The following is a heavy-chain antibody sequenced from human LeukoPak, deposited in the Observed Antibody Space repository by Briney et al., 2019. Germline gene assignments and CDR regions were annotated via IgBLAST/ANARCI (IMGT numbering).Heavy chain of an antibody. CDR2: ISAYNGIT. Sequence: ASVQVSCKASGYTFTNYVISWLRQAPAQGPEWMGWISAYNGITNSAQRFHGRLTVTTDISTSTVYMELRRLRSDDTAVYYCARNSRGYYFFDYWGQGSLVTVSS. V-gene: IGHV1-18*04. J-gene: IGHJ4*02. CDR3: ARNSRGYYFFDY. D-gene: IGHD3-22*01. CDR1: GYTFTNYV.